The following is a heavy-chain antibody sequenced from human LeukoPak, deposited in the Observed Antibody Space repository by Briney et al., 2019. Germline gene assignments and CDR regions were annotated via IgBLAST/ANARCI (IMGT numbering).Heavy chain of an antibody. CDR3: AKVTGYSLGWCHT. V-gene: IGHV3-23*01. CDR2: ISGSGGST. D-gene: IGHD6-19*01. J-gene: IGHJ4*02. CDR1: GFTVSNKC. Sequence: GGSQSLFCPASGFTVSNKCMRWVRQAPGKGLEWVSAISGSGGSTYYADSVMGRFTISRDNSKNTLYLQLNSLRGEDTAVYYCAKVTGYSLGWCHTWGEGALVTVSS.